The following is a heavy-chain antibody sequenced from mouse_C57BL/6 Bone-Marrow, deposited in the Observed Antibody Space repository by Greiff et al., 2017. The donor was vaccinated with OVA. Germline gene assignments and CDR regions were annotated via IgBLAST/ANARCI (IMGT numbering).Heavy chain of an antibody. D-gene: IGHD1-1*01. CDR3: TRDRTYGSSSAWFAY. CDR2: ISSGGDYI. J-gene: IGHJ3*01. Sequence: EVKLVESGEGLVKPGGSLKLSCAASGFTFSSYAMSWVRQTPEKRLEWVAYISSGGDYIYYADTVKGRFTISRDNARNTLYLQMSSLKSEDTAMYYCTRDRTYGSSSAWFAYWGQGTLVTVSA. V-gene: IGHV5-9-1*02. CDR1: GFTFSSYA.